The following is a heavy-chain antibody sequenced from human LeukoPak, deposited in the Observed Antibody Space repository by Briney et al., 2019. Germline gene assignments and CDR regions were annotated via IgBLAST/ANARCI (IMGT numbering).Heavy chain of an antibody. CDR3: AKDRLWNSFDS. Sequence: GGSLRLSCAASGFTFSSNWMNWVRQAPGNGLVWVSRINTDGSSTAYADSVKGRFTISRDNAKNTLYLQMNSLKNEDTAVYYCAKDRLWNSFDSWGQGTLVTVSS. CDR2: INTDGSST. J-gene: IGHJ4*02. D-gene: IGHD1-1*01. CDR1: GFTFSSNW. V-gene: IGHV3-74*01.